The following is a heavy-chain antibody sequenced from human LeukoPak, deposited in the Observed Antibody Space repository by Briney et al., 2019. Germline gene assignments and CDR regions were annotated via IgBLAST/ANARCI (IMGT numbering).Heavy chain of an antibody. CDR3: ATNGYYCMDV. V-gene: IGHV4-4*02. Sequence: PSGTLSLTCAVSGGSISSSTNWWSWVRQPPGKGLEWIGEIYHSGGTNYNPSLKSRITISVDKSQNQFSLKVNSLTAADTAVYYCATNGYYCMDVWGKGTTVTFSS. J-gene: IGHJ6*03. CDR1: GGSISSSTNW. CDR2: IYHSGGT. D-gene: IGHD2-8*01.